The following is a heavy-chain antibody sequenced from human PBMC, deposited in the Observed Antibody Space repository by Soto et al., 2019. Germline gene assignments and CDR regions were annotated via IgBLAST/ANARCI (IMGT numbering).Heavy chain of an antibody. CDR3: AGLYPYESSGYHLNY. CDR2: IYHTGNT. D-gene: IGHD3-22*01. J-gene: IGHJ4*02. V-gene: IGHV4-39*01. CDR1: GDPVSSGSYY. Sequence: SETLSLTCTVSGDPVSSGSYYWTWVRQHPGKGLEWIGSIYHTGNTYYNPSLRSRVIISVDTSKNQFSLKLKSVTAADTAVFYCAGLYPYESSGYHLNYWGQGALVTVSS.